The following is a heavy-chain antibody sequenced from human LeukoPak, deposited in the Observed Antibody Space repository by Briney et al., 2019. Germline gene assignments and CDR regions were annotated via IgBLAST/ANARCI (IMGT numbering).Heavy chain of an antibody. J-gene: IGHJ4*02. V-gene: IGHV3-11*04. CDR3: ARDQRWFGELDF. CDR2: ITSSGGTT. CDR1: GGSISSTVYY. Sequence: LSLTCTVSGGSISSTVYYWGWVRQPPGKGLEWVSYITSSGGTTYYADSVKGRFTISRDNARNSLYLQMNSLRAEDMAVYYCARDQRWFGELDFWGQGTLVTVSS. D-gene: IGHD3-10*01.